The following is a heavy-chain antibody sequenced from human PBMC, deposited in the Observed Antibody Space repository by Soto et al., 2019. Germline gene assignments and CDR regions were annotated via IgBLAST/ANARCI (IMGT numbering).Heavy chain of an antibody. CDR1: GGTFTNYP. CDR2: IIPMFGTA. Sequence: QVQLVQSGAEVKKPGSSVKVSCKSSGGTFTNYPITWVRQAPGQGLEWMGGIIPMFGTANYAQKLQGRVTITADESTSTAYMDLSSLRSEDTAVYYCARENRGRGTFDIWGQVTMVTVSS. CDR3: ARENRGRGTFDI. D-gene: IGHD1-26*01. V-gene: IGHV1-69*01. J-gene: IGHJ3*02.